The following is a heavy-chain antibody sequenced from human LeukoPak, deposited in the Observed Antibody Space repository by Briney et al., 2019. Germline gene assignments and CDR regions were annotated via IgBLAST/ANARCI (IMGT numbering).Heavy chain of an antibody. V-gene: IGHV1-69*05. CDR1: GGTFISYA. CDR3: ARSIAVAGTDYYYYMDV. D-gene: IGHD6-19*01. J-gene: IGHJ6*03. Sequence: SVKVSCKASGGTFISYAISWVRQAPGQGLEWMGGIIPIFGTANYAQKFQGRVTITTDESTSTAYMELSSLRSEDTAVYYCARSIAVAGTDYYYYMDVWGKGTTVTVSS. CDR2: IIPIFGTA.